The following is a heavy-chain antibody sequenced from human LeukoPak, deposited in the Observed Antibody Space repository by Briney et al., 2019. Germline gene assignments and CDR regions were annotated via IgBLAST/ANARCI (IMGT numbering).Heavy chain of an antibody. D-gene: IGHD3-10*01. V-gene: IGHV1-18*01. CDR2: ISAYNGNT. CDR1: GYTFTSYG. CDR3: ARNYYYGSGRKGAIDY. J-gene: IGHJ4*02. Sequence: ASVKVSCKASGYTFTSYGISWVRQAPGQGLEWMGWISAYNGNTNYAQKLQGRVTMTTDTSTSTAYMGLRSLRSDDTAVYYCARNYYYGSGRKGAIDYWGQGTLVTVSS.